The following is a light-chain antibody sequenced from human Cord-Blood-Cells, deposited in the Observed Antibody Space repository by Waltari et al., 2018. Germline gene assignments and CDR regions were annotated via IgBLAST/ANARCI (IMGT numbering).Light chain of an antibody. J-gene: IGKJ5*01. Sequence: XXXQSPXXXSXXPGERATXXXRASESVSSSYLAWSQQKPGQAPXLLIYGASSRATXXPDRXSGSGSGXXFTXTISRXEPEDFAXYYCXQYGXSPPITFGQGTRLEXK. CDR1: ESVSSSY. V-gene: IGKV3-20*01. CDR3: XQYGXSPPIT. CDR2: GAS.